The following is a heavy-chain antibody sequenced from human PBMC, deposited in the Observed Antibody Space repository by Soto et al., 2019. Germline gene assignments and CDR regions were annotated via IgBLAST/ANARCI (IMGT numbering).Heavy chain of an antibody. CDR1: GFTLTNEN. CDR2: ISSRSTFI. J-gene: IGHJ4*02. D-gene: IGHD3-22*01. Sequence: PGGSLRLSCTVLGFTLTNENMNWVRQAPGRGLEWVSSISSRSTFINYADSVKGRFTISRDNDKGLVYLQMNSLRAEDTAVYYCARDPPLSMIVVVGVDDFWGQGTLVTVSS. CDR3: ARDPPLSMIVVVGVDDF. V-gene: IGHV3-21*06.